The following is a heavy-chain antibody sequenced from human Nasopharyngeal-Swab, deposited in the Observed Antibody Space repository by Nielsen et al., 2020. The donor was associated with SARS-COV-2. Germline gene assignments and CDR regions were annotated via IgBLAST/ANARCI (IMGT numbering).Heavy chain of an antibody. D-gene: IGHD1-7*01. J-gene: IGHJ3*02. CDR3: ARDIITGTIVGAFDI. V-gene: IGHV3-69-1*01. CDR2: ISSSSTI. Sequence: WIRQPPGKGLEWVSYISSSSTIYYADSVKGRFTISRDNAKNSLYLQMNSLRAEDTAVYYCARDIITGTIVGAFDIWGQGTMVTVS.